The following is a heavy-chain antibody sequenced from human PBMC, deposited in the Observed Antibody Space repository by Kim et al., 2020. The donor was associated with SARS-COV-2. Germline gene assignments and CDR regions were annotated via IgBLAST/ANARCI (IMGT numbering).Heavy chain of an antibody. CDR3: ARDGMEVLVGATLDY. J-gene: IGHJ4*02. V-gene: IGHV3-33*01. D-gene: IGHD2-15*01. CDR1: GFTFSSYG. CDR2: IWYDGSNK. Sequence: GLSLRLSCAASGFTFSSYGMHWVRQAPGKGLEWVAVIWYDGSNKYYADSVKGRFTISRDNSKNTLYLQMNSLRAEDTAVYYCARDGMEVLVGATLDYWGQGTLVTVSS.